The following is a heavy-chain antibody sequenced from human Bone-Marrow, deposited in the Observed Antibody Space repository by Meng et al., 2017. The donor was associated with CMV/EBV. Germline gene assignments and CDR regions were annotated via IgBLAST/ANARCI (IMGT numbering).Heavy chain of an antibody. CDR3: AKVTQIAAAGVFYFDY. CDR2: IYSGGSST. CDR1: GFTFSNYA. D-gene: IGHD6-13*01. Sequence: GESLKISCVASGFTFSNYAMSWVRQAPGKGLEWVSVIYSGGSSTYYADSVKGRFTISRDNSKNTLYLQMNSLRAEDTAVYYCAKVTQIAAAGVFYFDYWVQGTLVTVSS. V-gene: IGHV3-23*03. J-gene: IGHJ4*02.